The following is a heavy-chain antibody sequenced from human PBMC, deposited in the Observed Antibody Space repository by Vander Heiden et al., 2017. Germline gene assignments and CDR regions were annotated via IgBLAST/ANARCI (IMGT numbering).Heavy chain of an antibody. V-gene: IGHV3-21*01. J-gene: IGHJ5*02. CDR1: GFSVSSHS. Sequence: EVQVVEAGGGVVKPGGSLRLSCVASGFSVSSHSMKWVHQATGRCLEWVSDISSSSSYIYYADSVKGRFTISRDNAKNSRYLQMNSLRAEATAVYYCARGESSCDDYNCFDLWGQGTLVTVSS. CDR2: ISSSSSYI. D-gene: IGHD6-13*01. CDR3: ARGESSCDDYNCFDL.